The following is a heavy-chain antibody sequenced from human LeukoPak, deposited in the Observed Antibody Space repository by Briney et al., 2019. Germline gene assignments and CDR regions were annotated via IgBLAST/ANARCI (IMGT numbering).Heavy chain of an antibody. CDR1: GFTFDDYA. J-gene: IGHJ3*02. CDR3: AKDVGIAVAGRAAFDI. Sequence: GRSLRLSCAASGFTFDDYAIQWVRQAPGKGLGWVSGISWNSGSIGYADSVKGRFTISRDHAKNSLYLPMNSLRAEDTALYYCAKDVGIAVAGRAAFDIWGQGTMVTVSS. D-gene: IGHD6-19*01. CDR2: ISWNSGSI. V-gene: IGHV3-9*01.